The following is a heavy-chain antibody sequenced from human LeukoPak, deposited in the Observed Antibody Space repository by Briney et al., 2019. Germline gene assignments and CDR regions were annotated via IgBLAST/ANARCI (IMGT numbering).Heavy chain of an antibody. Sequence: SETLSLTCTVSGGSISSSSYYWGWIRQPPGKGLEWIGSIYYSGSTYYNPSLKSRVTISADTSKNQFSLKLSSVTAADTAVYYCARYSSGWYLPVIWGQGTLVTVSS. J-gene: IGHJ4*02. CDR2: IYYSGST. CDR3: ARYSSGWYLPVI. D-gene: IGHD6-19*01. V-gene: IGHV4-39*01. CDR1: GGSISSSSYY.